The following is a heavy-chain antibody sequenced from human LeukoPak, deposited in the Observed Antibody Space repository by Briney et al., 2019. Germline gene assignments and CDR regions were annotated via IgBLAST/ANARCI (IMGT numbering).Heavy chain of an antibody. V-gene: IGHV3-23*01. CDR3: ARTGDYGSGRYFRPFDY. Sequence: PGGSLRLSCAASGFTFSSYAMSWVRQAPGKGLEWVSAISGSGGSTYYADSVKGRFTISRDNSKNTLFLQMNSLRAEDTAVYYCARTGDYGSGRYFRPFDYWGQGTLVTVSS. CDR2: ISGSGGST. D-gene: IGHD3-10*01. J-gene: IGHJ4*02. CDR1: GFTFSSYA.